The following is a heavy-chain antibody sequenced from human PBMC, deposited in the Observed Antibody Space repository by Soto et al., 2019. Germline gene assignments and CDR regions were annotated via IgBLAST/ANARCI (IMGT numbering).Heavy chain of an antibody. CDR2: IIPIFATA. V-gene: IGHV1-69*12. Sequence: QVQLVQSGAEVKKPGSSVKVSCKASGGTFGTYAISWVRQAPVQGLEWMGGIIPIFATANYAQKFQGRVTITADESTSTAYMELSSLRSEDTAVYYCSRSYLDAFDIWGKGTMVTVSS. J-gene: IGHJ3*02. D-gene: IGHD2-2*01. CDR3: SRSYLDAFDI. CDR1: GGTFGTYA.